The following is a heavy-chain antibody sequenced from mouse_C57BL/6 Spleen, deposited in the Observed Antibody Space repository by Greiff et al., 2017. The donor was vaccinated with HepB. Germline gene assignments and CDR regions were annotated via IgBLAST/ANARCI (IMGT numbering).Heavy chain of an antibody. D-gene: IGHD2-3*01. Sequence: VQLKESGPELVKPGASVKMSCKASGYTFTDYNMHWVKQSHGKSLEWIGYINPNNGGTSYNQKFKGKATLTVNKSSSTAYMELRSLTSEDSAVYYCAKVYDGYYDRYFDVWGTGTTVTVSS. J-gene: IGHJ1*03. CDR2: INPNNGGT. V-gene: IGHV1-22*01. CDR3: AKVYDGYYDRYFDV. CDR1: GYTFTDYN.